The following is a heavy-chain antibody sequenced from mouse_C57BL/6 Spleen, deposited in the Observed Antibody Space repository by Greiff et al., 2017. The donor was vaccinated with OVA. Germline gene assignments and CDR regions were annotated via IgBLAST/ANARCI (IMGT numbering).Heavy chain of an antibody. J-gene: IGHJ4*01. V-gene: IGHV1-66*01. Sequence: QVQLQQSGPELVKPGASVKISCKASGYSFTSYYIHWVKQRPGQGLEWIGWIYPGSGNTKYNEKFKGKATLTADTSSSTAYMQLSSLTSEDSAVCYCARGGKSSMDYWGQGTSVTVSS. CDR1: GYSFTSYY. CDR2: IYPGSGNT. CDR3: ARGGKSSMDY.